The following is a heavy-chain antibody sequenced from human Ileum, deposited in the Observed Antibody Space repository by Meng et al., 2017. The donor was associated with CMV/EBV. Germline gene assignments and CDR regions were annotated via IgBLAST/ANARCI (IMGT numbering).Heavy chain of an antibody. CDR2: INPNSGGT. D-gene: IGHD6-19*01. CDR3: ARPTIYQWFIY. J-gene: IGHJ4*02. Sequence: ASVKVSCKSSGYTFTAYFIHWVRQAPGQGLEWMGWINPNSGGTNYAQKFQGRVTMTRDTSISTAYMELSRLRSDDTAVYYCARPTIYQWFIYWGQGTLVTVSS. CDR1: GYTFTAYF. V-gene: IGHV1-2*02.